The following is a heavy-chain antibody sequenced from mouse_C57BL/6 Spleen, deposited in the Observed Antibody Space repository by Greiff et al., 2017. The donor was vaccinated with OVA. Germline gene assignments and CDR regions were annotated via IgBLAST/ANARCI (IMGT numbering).Heavy chain of an antibody. Sequence: EVMLVESGGGLVKPGGSLKLSCAASGFTFSSYAMSWVRQTPEKRLEWVATISDGGSYTYYPDNVKGRFTISRDNAKNNLYLQMSHLKSEDTAMYYCARAMQTAQASYWYFDVWGTGTTVTVSS. J-gene: IGHJ1*03. V-gene: IGHV5-4*03. CDR1: GFTFSSYA. CDR3: ARAMQTAQASYWYFDV. CDR2: ISDGGSYT. D-gene: IGHD3-2*02.